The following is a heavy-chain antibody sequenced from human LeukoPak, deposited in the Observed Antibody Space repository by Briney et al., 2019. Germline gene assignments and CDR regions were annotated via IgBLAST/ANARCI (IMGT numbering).Heavy chain of an antibody. J-gene: IGHJ4*02. CDR1: GYTFTSYD. CDR2: MNPNSGNT. Sequence: ASVKVSCKASGYTFTSYDINWVRQATGQGLEWMGWMNPNSGNTNYAQKLQGRVTMTTDTSTSTAYMELRSLRSDDTAVYYCARARTTVTTYLNYWGQGTLVTVSS. V-gene: IGHV1-18*01. D-gene: IGHD4-17*01. CDR3: ARARTTVTTYLNY.